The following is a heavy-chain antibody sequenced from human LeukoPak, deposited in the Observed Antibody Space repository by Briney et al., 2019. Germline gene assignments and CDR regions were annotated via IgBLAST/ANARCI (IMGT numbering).Heavy chain of an antibody. CDR1: GGSFSGYY. D-gene: IGHD3-3*01. Sequence: SETLSLTCAVYGGSFSGYYWSWIRQPPGKGLEWIGEINHSGSTNYNPSLKSRVTISVDTSKNQFSLKLSSVTAADTAVYYCARVPHYDFWSGYSLLGIDYWGQGTLVTVS. V-gene: IGHV4-34*01. J-gene: IGHJ4*02. CDR2: INHSGST. CDR3: ARVPHYDFWSGYSLLGIDY.